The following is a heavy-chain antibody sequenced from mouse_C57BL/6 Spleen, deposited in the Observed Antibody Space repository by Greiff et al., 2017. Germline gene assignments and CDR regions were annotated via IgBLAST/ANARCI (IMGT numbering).Heavy chain of an antibody. V-gene: IGHV2-2*01. D-gene: IGHD1-1*01. CDR2: IWSGGST. J-gene: IGHJ4*01. CDR3: ARDYSSNAMDY. Sequence: VLLVESGPGLVQPSQSLSITCTVSGFSLTSYGVHWVRQSPGKGLEWLGVIWSGGSTDYNAAFISRLGSSKDNTKSQVFFKMNNRQADNTAKNYCARDYSSNAMDYWGQGTSVTVSS. CDR1: GFSLTSYG.